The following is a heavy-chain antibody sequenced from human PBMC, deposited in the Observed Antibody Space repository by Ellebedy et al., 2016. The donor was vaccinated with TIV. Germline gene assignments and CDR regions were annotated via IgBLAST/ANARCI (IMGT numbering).Heavy chain of an antibody. CDR1: GFTFSSQW. D-gene: IGHD5-18*01. CDR3: GNGYPST. Sequence: PGGSLRLSCAASGFTFSSQWMYWVRQPPGKGLVWVSRIKGDGSITSYADSVKDRFTISKDNAKNTLFLQMNGLRVEDTAMYYCGNGYPSTWGQGTLVIVSS. J-gene: IGHJ5*02. V-gene: IGHV3-74*01. CDR2: IKGDGSIT.